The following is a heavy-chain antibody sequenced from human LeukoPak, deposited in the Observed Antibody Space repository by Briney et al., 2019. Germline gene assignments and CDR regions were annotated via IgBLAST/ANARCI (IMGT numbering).Heavy chain of an antibody. CDR3: ARESSYGYYYYYYGMDV. J-gene: IGHJ6*02. Sequence: GGSLRLSCAASGFTFSSYWMPWVRQAPGKGLVWVSRINSDGSSTSYADSVKGRFTISRDNAKNTLYLQMNSLRAEDTAVYYCARESSYGYYYYYYGMDVWGQGTTVTVSS. CDR2: INSDGSST. CDR1: GFTFSSYW. D-gene: IGHD5-18*01. V-gene: IGHV3-74*01.